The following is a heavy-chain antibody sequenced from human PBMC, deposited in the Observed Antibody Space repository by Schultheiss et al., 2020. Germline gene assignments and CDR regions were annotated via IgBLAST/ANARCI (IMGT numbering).Heavy chain of an antibody. J-gene: IGHJ6*02. V-gene: IGHV1-18*01. CDR2: ISAYNGNT. CDR1: GYTFTSYG. CDR3: ARDRAWYQLLYSYYYYGMDV. D-gene: IGHD2-2*02. Sequence: ASVKVSCKASGYTFTSYGISWVRQAPGQGLEWMGWISAYNGNTNYAQKLQGRVTMTTDTSTSTAYMELRSLRSDDTAVYYCARDRAWYQLLYSYYYYGMDVWGQGTTVTVSS.